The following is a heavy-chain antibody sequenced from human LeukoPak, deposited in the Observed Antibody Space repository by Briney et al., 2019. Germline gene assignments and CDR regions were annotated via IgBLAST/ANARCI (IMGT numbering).Heavy chain of an antibody. D-gene: IGHD2-2*01. CDR1: GFNLTDYW. CDR2: VKQDGSGE. Sequence: GGSLRLSCAASGFNLTDYWMSWVRQAPGKGLEWVANVKQDGSGEYYVDSVKGRFTISRDNAKNSLYLQMNSLRAEDTAVYYCARDDIVVVPAAITPNDAFDIWGQGTMVTVSS. V-gene: IGHV3-7*01. CDR3: ARDDIVVVPAAITPNDAFDI. J-gene: IGHJ3*02.